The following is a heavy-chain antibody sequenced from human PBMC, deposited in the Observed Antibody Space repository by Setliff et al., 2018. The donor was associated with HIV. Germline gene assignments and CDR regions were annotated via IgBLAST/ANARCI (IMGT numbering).Heavy chain of an antibody. CDR2: ISGYNGHT. V-gene: IGHV1-18*01. D-gene: IGHD3-9*01. CDR3: ARARLQGIVTAVGPRDNCLDP. CDR1: GYTFTSYG. Sequence: ASVKVSCKASGYTFTSYGISWVRQAPGQGLEWVAWISGYNGHTNYAQGFQGRVTVTTDTSTSTAYMELRSLSSDDTAVYFCARARLQGIVTAVGPRDNCLDPWGQGTRVTVSS. J-gene: IGHJ5*02.